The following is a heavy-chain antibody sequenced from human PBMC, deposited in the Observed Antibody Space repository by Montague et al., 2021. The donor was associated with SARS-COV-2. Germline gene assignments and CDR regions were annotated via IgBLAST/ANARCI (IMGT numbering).Heavy chain of an antibody. D-gene: IGHD3/OR15-3a*01. J-gene: IGHJ6*02. CDR2: FYYSGST. V-gene: IGHV4-31*03. CDR3: ARGLGRTGYYYGLDV. Sequence: TLSLTCTVSGGSLSSGGYYWSWIRQLPGKGLEWLGYFYYSGSTYYNPSLKSRVFISADTSKNQFFLNLTSVTAADAAVYYCARGLGRTGYYYGLDVWGQGTTVTVSS. CDR1: GGSLSSGGYY.